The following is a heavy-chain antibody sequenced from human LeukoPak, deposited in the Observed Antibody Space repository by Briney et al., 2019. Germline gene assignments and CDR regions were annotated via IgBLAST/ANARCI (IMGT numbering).Heavy chain of an antibody. Sequence: ASVKVSCKASGYTFTGYYMHWVRQAPGQGLEWMGWINPNSGGTNYAQKFQGRVTMTEDTSTDTAYMELSSLRSEDTAVYYCATVTWNYNGDLSNYWGQGTLVTVSS. V-gene: IGHV1-2*02. CDR1: GYTFTGYY. CDR2: INPNSGGT. CDR3: ATVTWNYNGDLSNY. D-gene: IGHD1-7*01. J-gene: IGHJ4*02.